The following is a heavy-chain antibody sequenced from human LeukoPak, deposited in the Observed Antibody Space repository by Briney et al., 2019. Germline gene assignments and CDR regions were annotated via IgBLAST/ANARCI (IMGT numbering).Heavy chain of an antibody. Sequence: ASVKVSCKTSGYSFTDYHMHWVRQAPGQGLEWMGRINPNSGGTNYVQKFQGRVTMTRDTSISTAYMELSRLRFDDTAVYYCARERSPYYDFWSGYQRDAFDIWGQGTMVTVS. CDR2: INPNSGGT. CDR3: ARERSPYYDFWSGYQRDAFDI. CDR1: GYSFTDYH. D-gene: IGHD3-3*01. V-gene: IGHV1-2*02. J-gene: IGHJ3*02.